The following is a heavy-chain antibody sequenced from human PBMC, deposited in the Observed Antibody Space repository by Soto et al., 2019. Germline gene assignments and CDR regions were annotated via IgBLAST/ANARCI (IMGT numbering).Heavy chain of an antibody. Sequence: SETLSLTCTVSGGSISSSSYYWGWIRQPPGKGLEWIGSIYYSGSTYYNPSLKSRVTISVDTSKNQFSLKLSSVTAADTAVYFFASPLYSSSWYSTPLYYYYGMDVWGQGTTVT. CDR1: GGSISSSSYY. J-gene: IGHJ6*02. CDR2: IYYSGST. D-gene: IGHD6-13*01. CDR3: ASPLYSSSWYSTPLYYYYGMDV. V-gene: IGHV4-39*01.